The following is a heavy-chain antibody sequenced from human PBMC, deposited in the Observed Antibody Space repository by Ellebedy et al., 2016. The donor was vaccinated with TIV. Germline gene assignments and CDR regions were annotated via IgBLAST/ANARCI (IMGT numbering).Heavy chain of an antibody. CDR1: GGSISTSSYY. D-gene: IGHD3-10*01. Sequence: MPSETLSLTCTVSGGSISTSSYYWGWIRQPPGKGLELFGSIYYSGNTYYNPSLKRRVTISVDTSKNQFSLKLSFVTAADTAGYYCARHGVLLGFGEVYGMDVWGQGTTVTVSS. CDR3: ARHGVLLGFGEVYGMDV. CDR2: IYYSGNT. J-gene: IGHJ6*02. V-gene: IGHV4-39*01.